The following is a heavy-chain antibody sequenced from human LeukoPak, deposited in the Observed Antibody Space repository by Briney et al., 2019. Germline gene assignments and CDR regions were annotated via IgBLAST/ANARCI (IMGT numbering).Heavy chain of an antibody. Sequence: SQTLSLTCTVSGGSISSGGYYWSWIRQHPGKGLEWIGYIYYSGSTYYNPSLKSRVTISVDTSKNQFSLKLSSVPAADTAEYYCARSYCSSTSCSPYYYYYMDVWGKGTTVTVSS. V-gene: IGHV4-31*03. D-gene: IGHD2-2*01. CDR3: ARSYCSSTSCSPYYYYYMDV. J-gene: IGHJ6*03. CDR2: IYYSGST. CDR1: GGSISSGGYY.